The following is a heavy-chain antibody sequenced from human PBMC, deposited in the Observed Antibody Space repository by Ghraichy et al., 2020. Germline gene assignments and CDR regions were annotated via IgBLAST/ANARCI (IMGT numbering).Heavy chain of an antibody. D-gene: IGHD4-17*01. V-gene: IGHV4-4*07. CDR3: AREGGDYGDDGGSFDP. J-gene: IGHJ5*02. CDR1: GGSISSYY. Sequence: SQTLSLTCGVSGGSISSYYWSWVRQPAGKGLEWIGLIYPSGSTNYNPSLKSRVTMSVDTSKNQFSLNLRSVTAADTAVYYCAREGGDYGDDGGSFDPWGQGTLVTVSS. CDR2: IYPSGST.